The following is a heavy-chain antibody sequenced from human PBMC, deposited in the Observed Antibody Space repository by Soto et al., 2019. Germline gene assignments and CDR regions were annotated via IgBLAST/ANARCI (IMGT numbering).Heavy chain of an antibody. CDR3: ARHSDYYDKSGYNHDAFDI. J-gene: IGHJ3*02. CDR1: GFTFSSYS. D-gene: IGHD3-22*01. CDR2: ISSSSSYI. Sequence: GGTLRLSCAASGFTFSSYSMNWVRQAPGKGLEWVSSISSSSSYIYYADSVKGRFTISRDNAKNSLYLQMNSLRAEDTAVYYCARHSDYYDKSGYNHDAFDIWGQAKRVTVSS. V-gene: IGHV3-21*01.